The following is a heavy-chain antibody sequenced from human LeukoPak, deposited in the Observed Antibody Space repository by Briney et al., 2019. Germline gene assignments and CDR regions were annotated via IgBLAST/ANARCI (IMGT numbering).Heavy chain of an antibody. CDR3: AREGRHLLSRNWLDP. Sequence: GGSLRLSCAASGFTFSSYEMNWVRQAPGKGLEWVSYMSSSGTTICYADSVKGRFTISRDNAKNSLYLQMNSLRAEDTAVYYCAREGRHLLSRNWLDPWGQGTLVTVSS. CDR1: GFTFSSYE. D-gene: IGHD2-15*01. J-gene: IGHJ5*02. V-gene: IGHV3-48*03. CDR2: MSSSGTTI.